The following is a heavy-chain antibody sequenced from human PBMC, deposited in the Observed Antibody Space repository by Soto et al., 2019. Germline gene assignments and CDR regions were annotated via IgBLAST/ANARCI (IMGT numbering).Heavy chain of an antibody. CDR2: IYYSGST. D-gene: IGHD1-7*01. CDR3: ASLTGTQPYNWFDP. Sequence: QLQLQESGPGLVKPSETLSLTCTVSGGSISSSSYYWGWIRQPPGKGLEWIGRIYYSGSTYYNPSLNSRVTISVDTSKNQFSPKLSSVTAADTAVYYCASLTGTQPYNWFDPWGQGTLVTVSS. CDR1: GGSISSSSYY. V-gene: IGHV4-39*01. J-gene: IGHJ5*02.